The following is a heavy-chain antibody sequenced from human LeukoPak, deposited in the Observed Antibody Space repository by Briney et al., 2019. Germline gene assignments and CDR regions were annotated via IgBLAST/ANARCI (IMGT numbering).Heavy chain of an antibody. CDR1: GSPFGDYA. D-gene: IGHD3-16*01. J-gene: IGHJ5*01. CDR2: IRSKQHDATP. V-gene: IGHV3-49*04. Sequence: GGSRPLSCPASGSPFGDYAINCVRQPPGTRLEWVGSIRSKQHDATPQYAACVEGRCTIPRDDSKSIAYLQMNGLQTRVIAAYYCTRVGSYDNGCDSWGQGTRVTVSS. CDR3: TRVGSYDNGCDS.